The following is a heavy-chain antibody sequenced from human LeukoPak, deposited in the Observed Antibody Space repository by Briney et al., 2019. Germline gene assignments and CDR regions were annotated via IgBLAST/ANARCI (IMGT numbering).Heavy chain of an antibody. CDR3: ANLGGYSGYDLSGY. CDR1: GYTFTGYY. D-gene: IGHD5-12*01. CDR2: INPNSGGT. J-gene: IGHJ4*02. V-gene: IGHV1-2*02. Sequence: ASVKVSCKASGYTFTGYYVHWVRQAPGQGLEWMGWINPNSGGTNYAQKFQGRVTMTRDTSISTAYMELSRLRSDDTAVYYCANLGGYSGYDLSGYWGQGTLVTVSS.